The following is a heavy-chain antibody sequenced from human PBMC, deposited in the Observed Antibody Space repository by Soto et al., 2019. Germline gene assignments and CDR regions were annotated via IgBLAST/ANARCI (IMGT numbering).Heavy chain of an antibody. CDR3: ATEKRRGPHNWFDP. CDR2: INAGNGNT. J-gene: IGHJ5*02. Sequence: GASVKVSCKASGYTFTSYAMHWVRQAPGQRLEWMGWINAGNGNTKYSQKFQGRVTITRDTSASTAYMELSSLRSEDTAVYYCATEKRRGPHNWFDPRGQGSPVTVSP. D-gene: IGHD5-12*01. CDR1: GYTFTSYA. V-gene: IGHV1-3*01.